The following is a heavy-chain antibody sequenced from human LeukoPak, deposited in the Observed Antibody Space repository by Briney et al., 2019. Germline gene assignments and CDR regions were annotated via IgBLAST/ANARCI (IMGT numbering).Heavy chain of an antibody. CDR3: AKGYYYDSSGYYYSADYFDY. V-gene: IGHV3-23*01. D-gene: IGHD3-22*01. Sequence: GGSLRLSCEASGFTFSSYGMSWVRQAPGKGLEWVSAISGSGGSTYYADSVKGRFTISRDNSKNTLYLQMNSLRAEDTAVYYCAKGYYYDSSGYYYSADYFDYWGQGTLVTVSS. CDR1: GFTFSSYG. CDR2: ISGSGGST. J-gene: IGHJ4*02.